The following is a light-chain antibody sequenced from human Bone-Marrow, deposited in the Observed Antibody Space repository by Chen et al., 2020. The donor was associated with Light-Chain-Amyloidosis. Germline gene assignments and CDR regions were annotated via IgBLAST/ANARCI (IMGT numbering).Light chain of an antibody. CDR3: KSRDSGNYVV. V-gene: IGLV3-19*01. CDR2: GEN. J-gene: IGLJ2*01. Sequence: SSELTQDPAVSVALRQTVRITCQGESLRSYFATWYQQKSGEAPVLVLFGENNRASGIPDRFSGSRSGNPASLTITGAQAEGEAVYYCKSRDSGNYVVFGGGTKVTV. CDR1: SLRSYF.